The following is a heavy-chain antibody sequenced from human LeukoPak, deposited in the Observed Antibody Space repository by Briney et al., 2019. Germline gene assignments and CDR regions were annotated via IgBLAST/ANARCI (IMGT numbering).Heavy chain of an antibody. D-gene: IGHD3-10*01. Sequence: ASVKVSCRASGYTFTGYYMHWVRQAPGQGLEWMGWINPNSGGTNYAQKFQGRVTMTRDTSTSTVYMELSSLRSEDTAVYYCARGSDTMVRGVIDYWGQGTLVTVSS. V-gene: IGHV1-2*02. J-gene: IGHJ4*02. CDR3: ARGSDTMVRGVIDY. CDR2: INPNSGGT. CDR1: GYTFTGYY.